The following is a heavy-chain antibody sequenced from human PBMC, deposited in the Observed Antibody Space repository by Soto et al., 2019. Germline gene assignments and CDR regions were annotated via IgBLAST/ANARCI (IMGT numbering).Heavy chain of an antibody. Sequence: GGTPRLSCAASGFTFSSYGMHWVRQAPGKGLEWVAVISYDGSNKYYADSVKGRFTISRDNSKNTLYLQMNSLRAEDTAAYYCAIVTRYGYGGYYYAYPSQGTLDIGSA. CDR3: AIVTRYGYGGYYYAY. J-gene: IGHJ4*02. D-gene: IGHD5-18*01. CDR1: GFTFSSYG. V-gene: IGHV3-30*03. CDR2: ISYDGSNK.